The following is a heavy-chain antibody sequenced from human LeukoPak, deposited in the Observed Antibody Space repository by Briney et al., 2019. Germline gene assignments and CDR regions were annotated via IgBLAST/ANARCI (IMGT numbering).Heavy chain of an antibody. CDR3: AKDLWFGELLDAFDI. D-gene: IGHD3-10*01. V-gene: IGHV3-30*18. J-gene: IGHJ3*02. CDR1: GXTFSSYG. CDR2: ISYDGSNK. Sequence: GGSLRLSCAASGXTFSSYGVHWVRQAPGKGLEWVAVISYDGSNKYYADSVKARFTISRDNSKNTLYLQINSLRAEDTAVYYCAKDLWFGELLDAFDIWGQGTMVTVSA.